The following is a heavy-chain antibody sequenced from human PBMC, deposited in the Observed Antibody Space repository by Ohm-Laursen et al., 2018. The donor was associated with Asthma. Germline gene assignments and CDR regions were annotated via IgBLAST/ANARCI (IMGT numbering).Heavy chain of an antibody. CDR3: AKDEYSTTLGVGAFDF. V-gene: IGHV3-23*01. CDR2: ISLGGGGT. Sequence: SLRLSCTASEFTFSSYAMSWVRQAPGKGLEWVSTISLGGGGTYFADSVRGRFTISRDNSNNMLYLHMNSLRADDTAVYYCAKDEYSTTLGVGAFDFWGQGTMVTVSS. J-gene: IGHJ3*01. D-gene: IGHD6-13*01. CDR1: EFTFSSYA.